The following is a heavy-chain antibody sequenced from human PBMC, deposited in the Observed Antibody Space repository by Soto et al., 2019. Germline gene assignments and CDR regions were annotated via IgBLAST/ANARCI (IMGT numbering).Heavy chain of an antibody. D-gene: IGHD6-19*01. CDR2: INPHSGDT. Sequence: QVQLVQSGAEVKNPGASVKVSCKTSGDTFTGYYMHWVRQATGQGLEWMGWINPHSGDTDYAQTFQGRVTSTRDPPISTAYMDLSRLGYNDTGFYYCGRGYSTGWYSSVFFDYWGQGTLVTVSS. CDR3: GRGYSTGWYSSVFFDY. J-gene: IGHJ4*02. V-gene: IGHV1-2*01. CDR1: GDTFTGYY.